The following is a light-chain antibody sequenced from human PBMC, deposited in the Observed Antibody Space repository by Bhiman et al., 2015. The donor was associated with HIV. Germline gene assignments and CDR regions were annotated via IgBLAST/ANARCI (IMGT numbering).Light chain of an antibody. CDR3: CSFAGPYQPYL. CDR1: NADIGFYNY. V-gene: IGLV2-8*01. CDR2: EVN. J-gene: IGLJ1*01. Sequence: QSALTQPPSVSGSLGQSVTISCVGTNADIGFYNYVSWYQQHSGKVPRVLIFEVNKRPAGVPARFSASKSGKSASLTISGLQAEDEANYFCCSFAGPYQPYLFGSGTKVTV.